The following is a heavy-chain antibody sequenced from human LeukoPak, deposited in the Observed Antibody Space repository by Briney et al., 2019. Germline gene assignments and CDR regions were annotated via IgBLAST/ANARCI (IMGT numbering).Heavy chain of an antibody. CDR1: GGSVSSGSYY. CDR2: ISYSGST. CDR3: ARRGTGGRSFDI. J-gene: IGHJ3*02. D-gene: IGHD2-8*02. Sequence: SETLSLACTVSGGSVSSGSYYWTWIRQPPGKGLEWIGYISYSGSTNFNPSLKSRVTISVDTSKNQFSLNLSSVTAADTAVYYCARRGTGGRSFDIWGQGTMVTVSS. V-gene: IGHV4-61*01.